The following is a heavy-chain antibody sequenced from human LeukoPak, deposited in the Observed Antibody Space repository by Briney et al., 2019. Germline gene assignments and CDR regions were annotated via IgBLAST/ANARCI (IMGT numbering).Heavy chain of an antibody. V-gene: IGHV1-69*05. Sequence: SVKVSCKASGGTFSSYAISWVRQAPGQGLEWMGGIIPIFGTANYAQKFQGRVTITTDESTSTAYMGLSSLRSEDTAVYYCARGDILTGHGFDYWGQGTLVTVSS. CDR3: ARGDILTGHGFDY. J-gene: IGHJ4*02. D-gene: IGHD3-9*01. CDR2: IIPIFGTA. CDR1: GGTFSSYA.